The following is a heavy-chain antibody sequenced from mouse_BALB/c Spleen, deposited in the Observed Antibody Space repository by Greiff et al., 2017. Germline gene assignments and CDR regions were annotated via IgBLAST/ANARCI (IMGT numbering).Heavy chain of an antibody. J-gene: IGHJ2*01. CDR2: ISYDGSN. CDR1: GYSITSGYY. V-gene: IGHV3-6*02. D-gene: IGHD1-1*01. CDR3: ARYDYGSLDY. Sequence: EVQLQQSGPGLVKPSQSLSLTCSVTGYSITSGYYWNWIRQFPGNKLEWMGYISYDGSNNYNPSLKNRISITRDTSKNQFFLKLNSVTTEDTATYYCARYDYGSLDYWGQGTTLTVSS.